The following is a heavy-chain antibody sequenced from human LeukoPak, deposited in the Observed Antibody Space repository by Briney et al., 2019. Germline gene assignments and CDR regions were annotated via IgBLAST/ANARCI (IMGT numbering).Heavy chain of an antibody. CDR3: AREDCSGGDCSNFDS. CDR2: INPGGKT. J-gene: IGHJ4*02. Sequence: SETLSLTCAVYGGSFSGYYWSWIRQSPGKGLEWIGEINPGGKTNYNPSLESRVTISVDASKKQFSLKVGSVTAADTAVYCCAREDCSGGDCSNFDSWGQGTLVTVSS. V-gene: IGHV4-34*01. CDR1: GGSFSGYY. D-gene: IGHD2-21*02.